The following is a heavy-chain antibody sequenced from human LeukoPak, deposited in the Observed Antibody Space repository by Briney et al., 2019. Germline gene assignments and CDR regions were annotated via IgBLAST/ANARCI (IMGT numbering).Heavy chain of an antibody. J-gene: IGHJ4*02. Sequence: ASVKVSCKASGGTFSSYAISWVRQAPGQGLEWMGGIIPIFGTANYAQKFQGRVTITADESTSTAYMELSSLRSEDTAVYYCARGSYCSSTSCCFDYWGQGALVTVSS. CDR1: GGTFSSYA. CDR3: ARGSYCSSTSCCFDY. D-gene: IGHD2-2*01. V-gene: IGHV1-69*13. CDR2: IIPIFGTA.